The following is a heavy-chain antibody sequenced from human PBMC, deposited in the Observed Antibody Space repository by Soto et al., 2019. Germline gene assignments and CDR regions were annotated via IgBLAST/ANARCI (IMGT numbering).Heavy chain of an antibody. CDR3: AKGFWNYVVSLDY. CDR2: ISGSGGST. V-gene: IGHV3-23*01. CDR1: GFTFSSYA. Sequence: EVQLLESGGGLVQPGGSLRLSCAASGFTFSSYAMSWVRQAPGKGLEWVSAISGSGGSTYYADSVKGRFTISRDNSKNTMYLQMNSLRAEDTAVYYCAKGFWNYVVSLDYWGQGTLVTVSS. J-gene: IGHJ4*02. D-gene: IGHD1-7*01.